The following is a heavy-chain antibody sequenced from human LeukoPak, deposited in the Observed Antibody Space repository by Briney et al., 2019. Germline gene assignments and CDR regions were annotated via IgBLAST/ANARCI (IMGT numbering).Heavy chain of an antibody. D-gene: IGHD3-16*01. CDR3: ARGDIGSVDY. Sequence: ASVKVSCKASGYTFTSYDINWVRQATGQGLEWMGWIDPNSGDTNYAQKFQGRVTMTRDTSISTAYMELSRLRSDDTAVYYCARGDIGSVDYWGQGTLVTVSS. CDR1: GYTFTSYD. CDR2: IDPNSGDT. V-gene: IGHV1-2*02. J-gene: IGHJ4*02.